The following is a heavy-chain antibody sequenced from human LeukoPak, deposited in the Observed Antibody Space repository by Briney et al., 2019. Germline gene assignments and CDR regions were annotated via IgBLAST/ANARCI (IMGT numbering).Heavy chain of an antibody. D-gene: IGHD3-22*01. CDR1: GSTFSSYA. V-gene: IGHV3-23*01. CDR2: ISGSGGST. Sequence: GGSLRLSCAASGSTFSSYAMSWVRQAPGKGLEWVSAISGSGGSTYYADSVKGRFTVSRDNSKNTLYLQMNSLRAEDTAVYYCAKDLQNTQYYYDSSGYCFDYWGQGTLVTVSS. CDR3: AKDLQNTQYYYDSSGYCFDY. J-gene: IGHJ4*02.